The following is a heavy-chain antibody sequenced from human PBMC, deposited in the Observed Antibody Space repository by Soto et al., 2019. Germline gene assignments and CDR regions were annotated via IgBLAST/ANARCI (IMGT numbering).Heavy chain of an antibody. CDR3: ARGYYDFWSGYAPFDY. CDR1: GGSISGYY. CDR2: INHSGST. Sequence: SETMSLTCAVYGGSISGYYWSWIRQPPGKGLEWIGEINHSGSTNYNPSLKSRVTISVDTSKNQFSLKLSSVTAADTAVYYCARGYYDFWSGYAPFDYWGQGTLVTVSS. V-gene: IGHV4-34*01. D-gene: IGHD3-3*01. J-gene: IGHJ4*02.